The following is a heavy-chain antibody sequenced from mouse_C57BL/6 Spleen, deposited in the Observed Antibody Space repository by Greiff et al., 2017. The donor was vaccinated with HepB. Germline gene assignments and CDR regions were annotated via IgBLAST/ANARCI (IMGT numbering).Heavy chain of an antibody. V-gene: IGHV1-80*01. Sequence: QVQLKQSGAELVKPGASVKISCKASGYAFSSYWMNWVKQRPGKGLEWIGQIYPGDGDTNYNGKFKGKATLTADKSSSTAYMQLSSLTSEDSAVYFCAREGEPYYYAMDYWGQGTSVTVSS. J-gene: IGHJ4*01. CDR2: IYPGDGDT. CDR3: AREGEPYYYAMDY. CDR1: GYAFSSYW.